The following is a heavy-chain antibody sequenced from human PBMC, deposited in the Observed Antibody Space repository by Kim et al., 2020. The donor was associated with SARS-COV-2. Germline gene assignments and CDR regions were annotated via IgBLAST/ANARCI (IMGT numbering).Heavy chain of an antibody. CDR2: ISSSGSTI. Sequence: GGSLRLSCAASGFTFSDYYMSWIRQAPGKGLEWVSYISSSGSTIYYADSVKGRFTISRDNAKNSLYLQMNSLRAEDTAVYYCARDSRGEIYYYDSSDVGVDYWGQRTLVTVSS. V-gene: IGHV3-11*04. J-gene: IGHJ4*02. CDR1: GFTFSDYY. CDR3: ARDSRGEIYYYDSSDVGVDY. D-gene: IGHD3-22*01.